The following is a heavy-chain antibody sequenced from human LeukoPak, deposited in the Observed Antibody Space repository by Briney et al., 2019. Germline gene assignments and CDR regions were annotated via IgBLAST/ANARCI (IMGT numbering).Heavy chain of an antibody. CDR3: AREYYYDSSGQRHDAFDI. D-gene: IGHD3-22*01. Sequence: GGSLRLSCAASGFTFSSYSMNWVRQAPGKGLEWVSSISSSSSYIYYADSVKGRFTISRDNAKNSLYLQMNSLRAEDTAVYYCAREYYYDSSGQRHDAFDIWGRGTMVTVSS. V-gene: IGHV3-21*01. CDR2: ISSSSSYI. CDR1: GFTFSSYS. J-gene: IGHJ3*02.